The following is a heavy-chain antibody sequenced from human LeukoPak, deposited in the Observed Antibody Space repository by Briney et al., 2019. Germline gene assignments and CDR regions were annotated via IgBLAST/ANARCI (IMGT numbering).Heavy chain of an antibody. D-gene: IGHD3-22*01. CDR1: GYTFTSYY. Sequence: ASVKVSCKASGYTFTSYYMHWVRQAPGQGLEWMGIINPSGGSTSYAQKFQGRVTMTRDMSTSTVYMELSSLRSEDTAVYYCARSSGFNWFDPWGQGTLVTVSS. CDR3: ARSSGFNWFDP. CDR2: INPSGGST. V-gene: IGHV1-46*01. J-gene: IGHJ5*02.